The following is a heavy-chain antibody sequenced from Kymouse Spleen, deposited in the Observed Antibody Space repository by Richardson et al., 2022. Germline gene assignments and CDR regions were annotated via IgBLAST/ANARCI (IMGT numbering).Heavy chain of an antibody. CDR1: GFTFDDYA. CDR2: ISWNSGSI. V-gene: IGHV3-9*01. J-gene: IGHJ5*02. Sequence: EVQLVESGGGLVQPGRSLRLSCAASGFTFDDYAMHWVRQAPGKGLEWVSGISWNSGSIGYADSVKGRFTISRDNAKNSLYLQMNSLRAEDTALYYCAKDNGYPWGQGTLVTVSS. CDR3: AKDNGYP. D-gene: IGHD5-12*01.